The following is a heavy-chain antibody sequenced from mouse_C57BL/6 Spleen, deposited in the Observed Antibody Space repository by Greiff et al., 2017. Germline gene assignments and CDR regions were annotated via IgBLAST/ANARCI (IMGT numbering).Heavy chain of an antibody. CDR1: GYAFRSPW. J-gene: IGHJ2*01. CDR3: ARERDYGFDY. V-gene: IGHV1-82*01. Sequence: VQLQQSGPELVKPGASVKISCKASGYAFRSPWMNWVKQRPGKGLEGIGRFYPGDGDTNYNGKFKGKATLTADKSSSTAYLHLSRLTSEDSAVYFCARERDYGFDYWGQGTTLTVSS. D-gene: IGHD2-4*01. CDR2: FYPGDGDT.